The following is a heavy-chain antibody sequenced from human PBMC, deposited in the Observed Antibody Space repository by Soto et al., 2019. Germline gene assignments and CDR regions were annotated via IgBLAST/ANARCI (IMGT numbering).Heavy chain of an antibody. J-gene: IGHJ4*02. CDR1: GFPLSKYS. CDR3: ENFTSCTSSTCLEY. D-gene: IGHD2-8*01. Sequence: GVSLRLSCVASGFPLSKYSMNWVRQAPGKGLEWVSSINDRSNYIYYADSVKGRFTISRDNAINSLFLQLNSLRPDDTAVYYCENFTSCTSSTCLEYWGRGTLVSV. V-gene: IGHV3-21*06. CDR2: INDRSNYI.